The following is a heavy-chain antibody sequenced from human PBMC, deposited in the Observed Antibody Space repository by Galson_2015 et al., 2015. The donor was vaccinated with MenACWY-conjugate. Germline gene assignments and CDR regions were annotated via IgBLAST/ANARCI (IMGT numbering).Heavy chain of an antibody. CDR1: GFTFSSYA. J-gene: IGHJ5*02. D-gene: IGHD6-13*01. V-gene: IGHV3-30*04. Sequence: SLRLSCAASGFTFSSYAMHWVRQAPGKGLEWVAVISYDGSNKYYADSVKGRFTISRDNSKNTLYLQMNSLRAEDTAVYYCAREYRSSWCNWFGPWGQGTLVTVSS. CDR2: ISYDGSNK. CDR3: AREYRSSWCNWFGP.